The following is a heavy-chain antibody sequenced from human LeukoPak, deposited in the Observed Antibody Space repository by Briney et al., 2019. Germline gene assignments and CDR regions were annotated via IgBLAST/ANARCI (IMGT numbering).Heavy chain of an antibody. CDR1: GYTFTSYG. J-gene: IGHJ4*02. CDR2: INPNSGGT. V-gene: IGHV1-2*02. D-gene: IGHD6-25*01. CDR3: ARENSSDLVYFDY. Sequence: GASVKVSCKASGYTFTSYGISWVRQAPGQGLEWMGWINPNSGGTNYAQKFQDRATMTRDTSISTAYMELSRLRSDDTAVYYCARENSSDLVYFDYWGQGTLVTVSS.